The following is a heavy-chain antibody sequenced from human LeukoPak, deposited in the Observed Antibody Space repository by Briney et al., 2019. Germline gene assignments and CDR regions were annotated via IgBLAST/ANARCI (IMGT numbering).Heavy chain of an antibody. Sequence: ASVKVSCKASGYTFTGYYMHWVRQAPGQGLEWMGWINPNSGGTNYAQKFQGWVTMTRDTSISTAYMELSRLRSDDTAVYYCARDLVLLWFGSPGYWGQGTLVTVSS. CDR1: GYTFTGYY. J-gene: IGHJ4*02. CDR2: INPNSGGT. V-gene: IGHV1-2*04. CDR3: ARDLVLLWFGSPGY. D-gene: IGHD3-10*01.